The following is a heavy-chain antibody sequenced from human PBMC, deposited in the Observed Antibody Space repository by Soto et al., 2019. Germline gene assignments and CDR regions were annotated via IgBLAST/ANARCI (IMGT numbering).Heavy chain of an antibody. CDR3: ASRGNVHTAMDGRIGDY. CDR2: IIPIFGTA. Sequence: SVKLSCKASGGTVSSYAISWVRQAPGQGLEWMGGIIPIFGTANYAQKFQGRVTITADKSTSTAYMELSSLRSEDTAVYYCASRGNVHTAMDGRIGDYWGQGTLVTVSS. D-gene: IGHD5-18*01. CDR1: GGTVSSYA. J-gene: IGHJ4*02. V-gene: IGHV1-69*06.